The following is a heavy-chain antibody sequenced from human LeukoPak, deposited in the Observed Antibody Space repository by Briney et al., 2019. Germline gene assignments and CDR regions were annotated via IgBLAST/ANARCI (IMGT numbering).Heavy chain of an antibody. J-gene: IGHJ4*02. Sequence: GGSLRLSCAASGFTFSSYAMSWVRQAPGKGLEWVSAISGSGGSTYYADSVKGRFTISRDNSKNTLYLQMNSLGAEDTAVYYCAKVMTRTMVRGVPPSDYWGQGTLVTVSS. V-gene: IGHV3-23*01. D-gene: IGHD3-10*01. CDR1: GFTFSSYA. CDR2: ISGSGGST. CDR3: AKVMTRTMVRGVPPSDY.